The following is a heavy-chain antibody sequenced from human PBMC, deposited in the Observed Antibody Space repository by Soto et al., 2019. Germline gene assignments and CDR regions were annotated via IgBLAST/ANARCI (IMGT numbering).Heavy chain of an antibody. CDR1: GLTFGDHY. J-gene: IGHJ5*02. CDR2: SRNKAKSYST. Sequence: EVQLVESGGGLVQPGGSLTLYCAVSGLTFGDHYMEWVRQAPGKGLEWVARSRNKAKSYSTDFAASVKGRFTISRDESKNSLNLQMNSLMTEDTAVYYCSILEGAWGQGTLVTVSS. CDR3: SILEGA. V-gene: IGHV3-72*01. D-gene: IGHD2-21*01.